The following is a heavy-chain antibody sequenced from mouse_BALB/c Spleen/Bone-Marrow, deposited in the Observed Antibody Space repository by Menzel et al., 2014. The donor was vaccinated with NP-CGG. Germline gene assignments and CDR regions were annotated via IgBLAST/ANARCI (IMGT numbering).Heavy chain of an antibody. Sequence: EVKLVESGGGLVQPGSPLRLSCATSGFTLTDYYMNWVRQPPGKALEWLGFIRNKANGYTTEFSASVKGRFTISRDNSQSILYLQMNTLRAEDSATYYCARYDGYSDNAMDYWGQGTSVTVSS. CDR2: IRNKANGYTT. D-gene: IGHD2-3*01. V-gene: IGHV7-3*02. J-gene: IGHJ4*01. CDR3: ARYDGYSDNAMDY. CDR1: GFTLTDYY.